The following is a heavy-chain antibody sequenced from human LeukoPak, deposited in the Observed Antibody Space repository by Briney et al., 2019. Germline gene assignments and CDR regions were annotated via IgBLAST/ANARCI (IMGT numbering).Heavy chain of an antibody. CDR3: AREELEAAAGTTGYYYGMDV. CDR2: INPSGGST. D-gene: IGHD6-13*01. CDR1: GYTFTSYY. J-gene: IGHJ6*02. Sequence: GASVKVSCKASGYTFTSYYMHWVRQAPGQGLEWMGIINPSGGSTSYAQKFQGRVTMTRDTSTSTVYMELSSLRSEDTAVYYCAREELEAAAGTTGYYYGMDVWGQGTTVTVSS. V-gene: IGHV1-46*01.